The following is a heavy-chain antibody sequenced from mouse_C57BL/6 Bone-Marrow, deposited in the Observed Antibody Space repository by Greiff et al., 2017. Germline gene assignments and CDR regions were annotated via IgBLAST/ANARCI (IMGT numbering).Heavy chain of an antibody. D-gene: IGHD1-1*01. V-gene: IGHV14-2*01. CDR2: IDPEDGET. CDR1: GFNIKDYY. CDR3: AAHYYGIPAWFAY. J-gene: IGHJ3*01. Sequence: EVQVVESGAELVKPGASVKLSCTASGFNIKDYYMHWVKQRTEQGLEWIGRIDPEDGETKYAPKFQGKATITADTSSNTAYLQLSSLTSEDTAVYYCAAHYYGIPAWFAYWGQGTLVTVSA.